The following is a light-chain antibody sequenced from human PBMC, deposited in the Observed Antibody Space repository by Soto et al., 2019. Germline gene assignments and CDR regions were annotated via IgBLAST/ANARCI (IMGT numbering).Light chain of an antibody. V-gene: IGKV3-15*01. J-gene: IGKJ4*01. Sequence: EIVMTQSPATLSVSPGERATLSCRASQSISNTLAWYQQKPGQAPSLLIYGASTRATGIPARFSGSGSETEFTLTMSTLQSEDYAVYYCQQYKSWPLTFGGGTQVEIK. CDR2: GAS. CDR1: QSISNT. CDR3: QQYKSWPLT.